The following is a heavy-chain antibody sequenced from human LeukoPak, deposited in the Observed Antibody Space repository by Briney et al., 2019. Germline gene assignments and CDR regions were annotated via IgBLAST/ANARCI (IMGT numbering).Heavy chain of an antibody. V-gene: IGHV3-30*18. CDR1: GFTFNRYR. Sequence: PGGSLRLSCAASGFTFNRYRMHWVRQAPGKGLEWVAVISYDGRYQFYADSVKGRFTVSRDNSKNTLFLQMNSLRAEDTAVYYCAKXPGXDSSARSYFDYWGQGTLVTVSS. D-gene: IGHD3-22*01. CDR2: ISYDGRYQ. J-gene: IGHJ4*02. CDR3: AKXPGXDSSARSYFDY.